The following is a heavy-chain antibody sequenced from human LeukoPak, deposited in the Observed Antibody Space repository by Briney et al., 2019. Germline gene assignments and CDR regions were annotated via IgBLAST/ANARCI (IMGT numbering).Heavy chain of an antibody. J-gene: IGHJ4*02. D-gene: IGHD6-19*01. CDR2: INPSGGST. V-gene: IGHV1-46*01. Sequence: GASVKVSCKASGYSFTSYYMHWVRQAPGQGLEWMGIINPSGGSTSYAQKFQGRVTMTRDTSTSTVYMELSSLRSEDTAVHYCARDPYSNGWYDYFDYWGQGTLVTVSS. CDR1: GYSFTSYY. CDR3: ARDPYSNGWYDYFDY.